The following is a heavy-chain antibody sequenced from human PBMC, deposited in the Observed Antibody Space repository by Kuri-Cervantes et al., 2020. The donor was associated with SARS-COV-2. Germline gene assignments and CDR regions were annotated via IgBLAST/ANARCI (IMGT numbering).Heavy chain of an antibody. CDR1: GYTFTSYD. D-gene: IGHD1-14*01. J-gene: IGHJ4*02. CDR3: ARTAKTGQLRGY. V-gene: IGHV1-8*03. Sequence: ASVKVSCKASGYTFTSYDINWVRQATGQGLEWMGWMNPNSGNTGYAQKFQGRVTITADKSTSTAYMELSSLRSEDTAVYYCARTAKTGQLRGYWGQGTLVTVSS. CDR2: MNPNSGNT.